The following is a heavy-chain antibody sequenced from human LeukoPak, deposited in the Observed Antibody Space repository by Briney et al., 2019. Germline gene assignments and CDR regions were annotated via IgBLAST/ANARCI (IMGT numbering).Heavy chain of an antibody. D-gene: IGHD3/OR15-3a*01. J-gene: IGHJ4*01. CDR3: AHLRVSPESDIPGLVYFDT. V-gene: IGHV3-21*01. CDR1: GFTFSTYA. Sequence: GGSLRLSCAASGFTFSTYAMHWVRQAPGKGLEWVSSISSSSNYRDYADSLKGRFTISRDNAKTSLYFPINSLRAQATAVYYCAHLRVSPESDIPGLVYFDTSGHGNVVTPSS. CDR2: ISSSSNYR.